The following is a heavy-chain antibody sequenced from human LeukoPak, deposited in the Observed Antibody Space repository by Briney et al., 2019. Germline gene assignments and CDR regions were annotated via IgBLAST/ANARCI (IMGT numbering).Heavy chain of an antibody. CDR2: ISATNGNT. D-gene: IGHD2-2*01. CDR3: ATGHCSSTSCHRYYYYYYMDV. J-gene: IGHJ6*03. V-gene: IGHV1-18*01. CDR1: GYTFTSYG. Sequence: ASVKVSCKASGYTFTSYGISWVRQAPGQGLEWMGWISATNGNTNYAQKLQGRVTMTEDTSTDTAYMELSSLRSEDTAVYYCATGHCSSTSCHRYYYYYYMDVWGKGTTVTVSS.